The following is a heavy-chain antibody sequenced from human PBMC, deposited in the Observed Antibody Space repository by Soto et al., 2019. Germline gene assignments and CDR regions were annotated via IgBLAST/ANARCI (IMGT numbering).Heavy chain of an antibody. CDR3: ARVVVVIPPGYYYAMEV. CDR2: IIPVFAST. V-gene: IGHV1-69*13. J-gene: IGHJ6*02. D-gene: IGHD3-22*01. Sequence: SVKVSCKASGGNFQTYAFTWVRQAPGQGLEWMGGIIPVFASTTSAQKFQGRVTITADESTNTVYMELSSLRDEDTAVYYCARVVVVIPPGYYYAMEVWGQGTTVTVSS. CDR1: GGNFQTYA.